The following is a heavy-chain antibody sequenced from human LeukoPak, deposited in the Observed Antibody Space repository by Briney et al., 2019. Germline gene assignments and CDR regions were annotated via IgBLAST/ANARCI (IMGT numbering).Heavy chain of an antibody. D-gene: IGHD4-23*01. J-gene: IGHJ4*02. CDR2: ISSSSSTI. V-gene: IGHV3-48*01. CDR1: GFTFSSYS. CDR3: ARALDYGGNSMDY. Sequence: GGSLRLSCAASGFTFSSYSMNWVRQAPGKGLEQVSYISSSSSTIYYADSVKGRFTISRDNAKSSLYLQMNSLRAEDTAVYYCARALDYGGNSMDYWGQGTLVTVSS.